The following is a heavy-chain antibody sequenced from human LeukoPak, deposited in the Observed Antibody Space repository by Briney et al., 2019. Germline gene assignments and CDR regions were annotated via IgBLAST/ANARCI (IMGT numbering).Heavy chain of an antibody. Sequence: PSEPLSLTCTVSGGSISSYYWSWIRQPPGKGLEWIGNFYHSGSTYYDPSLKSRVTFSVDTSKNQFSLKLSSVTAADTAVYYCARSSWSLFDYWGQGTLVTVSS. D-gene: IGHD1-26*01. CDR1: GGSISSYY. V-gene: IGHV4-59*04. CDR2: FYHSGST. CDR3: ARSSWSLFDY. J-gene: IGHJ4*02.